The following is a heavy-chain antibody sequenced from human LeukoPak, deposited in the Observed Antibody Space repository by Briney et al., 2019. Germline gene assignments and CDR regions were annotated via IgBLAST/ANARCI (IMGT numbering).Heavy chain of an antibody. CDR2: ISSSSSYI. Sequence: GGSLRLSCAASGFTFSSYRMTWVRQAPGKGLEWVSSISSSSSYIYYADSVKGRFTISRDNAKNSLYLQMNSLRAEDTAVYYCAKVGYYYDSSGYFAQGFYYFDYWGQGTLVTVSS. D-gene: IGHD3-22*01. CDR1: GFTFSSYR. V-gene: IGHV3-21*01. J-gene: IGHJ4*02. CDR3: AKVGYYYDSSGYFAQGFYYFDY.